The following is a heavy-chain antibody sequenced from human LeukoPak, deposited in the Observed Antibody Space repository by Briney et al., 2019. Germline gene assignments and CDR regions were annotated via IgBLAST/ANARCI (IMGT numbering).Heavy chain of an antibody. Sequence: PSETLSLTCTVSGGSISSYYWSWVRQPAGEGLEWIGRIYSNGGTDYNPSLKSRVTMSVDTSKNQFSLKLSSVTAADTAIYYCARGTYGMDVWGQGTTVIVSS. CDR3: ARGTYGMDV. CDR2: IYSNGGT. CDR1: GGSISSYY. V-gene: IGHV4-4*07. J-gene: IGHJ6*02.